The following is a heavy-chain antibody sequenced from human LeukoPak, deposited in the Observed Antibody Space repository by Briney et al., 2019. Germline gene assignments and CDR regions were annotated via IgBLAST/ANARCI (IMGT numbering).Heavy chain of an antibody. CDR3: ARSAPDPDF. CDR1: GDSVSSKSAA. Sequence: SQTLSLTCAISGDSVSSKSAAWNWIRQSPARGLEWLGRTFYRSKWKNDYAASVKSRITINPDISKNQFSLQLRSVTPEDTAVYYCARSAPDPDFWGQGTLVTVSS. J-gene: IGHJ4*02. CDR2: TFYRSKWKN. V-gene: IGHV6-1*01. D-gene: IGHD6-13*01.